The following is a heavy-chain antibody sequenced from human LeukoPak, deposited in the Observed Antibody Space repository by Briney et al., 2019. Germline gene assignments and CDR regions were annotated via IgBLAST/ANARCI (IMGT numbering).Heavy chain of an antibody. D-gene: IGHD5-18*01. Sequence: SETLSLTCAVYGGSFSGYNWNWIRQPPGKGPESIGEINHTGSTNYNPSLKSRVTISVDTSKNQFSLKLGSVTAADAAVYYCARARARLWGFDYWGQGTLVTVSS. CDR1: GGSFSGYN. V-gene: IGHV4-34*01. CDR3: ARARARLWGFDY. CDR2: INHTGST. J-gene: IGHJ4*02.